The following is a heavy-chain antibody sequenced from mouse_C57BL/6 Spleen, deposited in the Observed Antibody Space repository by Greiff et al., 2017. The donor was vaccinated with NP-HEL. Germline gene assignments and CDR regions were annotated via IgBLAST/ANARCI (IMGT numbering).Heavy chain of an antibody. CDR2: IRSKSNNYAT. Sequence: EVKLQESGGGLVQPKGSLKLSCAASGFSFNTYAMNWVRQAPGKGLEWVARIRSKSNNYATYYADSVKDRFTISRDDSESMLYLQMNNLKTEDTAMYYCVRGDYYGSSQAWFAYWGQGTLVTVSA. V-gene: IGHV10-1*01. CDR3: VRGDYYGSSQAWFAY. D-gene: IGHD1-1*01. CDR1: GFSFNTYA. J-gene: IGHJ3*01.